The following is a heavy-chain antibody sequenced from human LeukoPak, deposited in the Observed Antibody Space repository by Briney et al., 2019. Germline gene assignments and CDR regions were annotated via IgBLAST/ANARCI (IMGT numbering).Heavy chain of an antibody. CDR2: IYYSGST. Sequence: TSETLSLTCTVSGGSISSGGYYWSWIRQHPGKGLEWIGYIYYSGSTYYNPSLKSRVTISVDTSKNQFSLKLGSVTAADTAVYYCARDSTSDENYYYYYGMDVWGQGTTVTVSS. V-gene: IGHV4-31*03. J-gene: IGHJ6*02. D-gene: IGHD3-10*01. CDR3: ARDSTSDENYYYYYGMDV. CDR1: GGSISSGGYY.